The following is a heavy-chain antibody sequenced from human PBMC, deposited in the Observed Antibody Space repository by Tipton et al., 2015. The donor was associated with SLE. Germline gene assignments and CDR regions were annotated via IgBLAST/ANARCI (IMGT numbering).Heavy chain of an antibody. CDR2: IYHSGST. Sequence: LRLSCTVSGYSISSGYYWGWIRQPPGKGLEWIGSIYHSGSTYYNPSLKSRVTISVDTSKNQFSLKLSSVTAADTAVYYCARDPVYWGQGTLVTVSS. J-gene: IGHJ4*02. CDR1: GYSISSGYY. CDR3: ARDPVY. V-gene: IGHV4-38-2*02.